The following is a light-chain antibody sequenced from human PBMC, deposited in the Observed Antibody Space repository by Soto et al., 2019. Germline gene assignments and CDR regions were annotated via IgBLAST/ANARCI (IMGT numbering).Light chain of an antibody. CDR1: SSDVGGYNY. V-gene: IGLV2-14*01. Sequence: QSALTQPASVSGSPGQSSTISCTGTSSDVGGYNYVSWYQQHPGTAPKLMIYEVSDRPSGLSNRFSGSKSGNTASLTISGLQAEDEADYYCSSYTSSSSLYVFGTGTKVTVL. CDR3: SSYTSSSSLYV. CDR2: EVS. J-gene: IGLJ1*01.